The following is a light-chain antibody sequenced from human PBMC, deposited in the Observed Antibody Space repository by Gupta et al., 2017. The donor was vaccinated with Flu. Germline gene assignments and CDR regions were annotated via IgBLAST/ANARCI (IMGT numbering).Light chain of an antibody. Sequence: LGPPALSYSRSSTDLASRSSNSGLAWYQQRPGQSPKRLIYNVSNRESGVPERFSGSGSGTDFTLQISRVEAEDVALYFCKQGANWTCAFGQGTKVEIK. V-gene: IGKV2-30*01. J-gene: IGKJ1*01. CDR3: KQGANWTCA. CDR1: TDLASRSSNSG. CDR2: NVS.